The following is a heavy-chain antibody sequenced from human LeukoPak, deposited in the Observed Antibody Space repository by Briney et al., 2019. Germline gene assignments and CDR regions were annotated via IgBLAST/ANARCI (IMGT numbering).Heavy chain of an antibody. D-gene: IGHD3-22*01. J-gene: IGHJ3*02. CDR2: IYSSGST. Sequence: SSETLSLTCTVSGGSISSYHWSWIRQPPGKGLESIGYIYSSGSTHYNPSLKSRVTISVDTSKNQFSLKLSSVTAADTAVCYCARARNYYDSSGFYYEGDAFDIWGQGTMVTVSS. CDR1: GGSISSYH. V-gene: IGHV4-59*01. CDR3: ARARNYYDSSGFYYEGDAFDI.